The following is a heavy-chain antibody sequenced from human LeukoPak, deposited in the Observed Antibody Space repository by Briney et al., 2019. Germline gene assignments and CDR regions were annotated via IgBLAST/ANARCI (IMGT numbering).Heavy chain of an antibody. CDR1: GFTFSSYW. D-gene: IGHD3-3*01. CDR2: LSTDGSST. Sequence: GGSLRLSCAASGFTFSSYWMHWVRQAPGQVLVWLSRLSTDGSSTDYADSVKGRFTISRDNAKNTLYLQMNSLRAEDTAVYYCARVSCDYTTCKYPFDYWGQGTLVTVSS. CDR3: ARVSCDYTTCKYPFDY. J-gene: IGHJ4*02. V-gene: IGHV3-74*01.